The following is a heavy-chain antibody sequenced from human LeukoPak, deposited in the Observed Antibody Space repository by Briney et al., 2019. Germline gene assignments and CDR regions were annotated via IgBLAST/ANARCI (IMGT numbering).Heavy chain of an antibody. CDR2: IYSSGST. V-gene: IGHV4-61*02. Sequence: SQTLSLTCTVPGGSISSGSHYWSWIRQPAGKGLEWIGRIYSSGSTNYNPSLKSRVTISVDTSKNQFSLKLNSATAADTAVYYCARAYSPVDYFDYWGQGTLVTVSS. CDR3: ARAYSPVDYFDY. CDR1: GGSISSGSHY. D-gene: IGHD6-13*01. J-gene: IGHJ4*02.